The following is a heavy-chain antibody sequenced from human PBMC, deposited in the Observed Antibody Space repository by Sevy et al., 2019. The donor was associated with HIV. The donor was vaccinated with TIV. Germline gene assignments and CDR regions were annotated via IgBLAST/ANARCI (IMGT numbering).Heavy chain of an antibody. Sequence: SETLSLTCTVSGGSISSGGYYWTWIRQHPGKGLEWIGYIYYNGTTYYNPSLKSRVTISVDTSKNQFSLKLSSVTAADTAVYYCARWHDFWSGYYTGYYYGMDVWGQGTTVTVSS. CDR2: IYYNGTT. CDR3: ARWHDFWSGYYTGYYYGMDV. CDR1: GGSISSGGYY. V-gene: IGHV4-31*03. J-gene: IGHJ6*02. D-gene: IGHD3-3*01.